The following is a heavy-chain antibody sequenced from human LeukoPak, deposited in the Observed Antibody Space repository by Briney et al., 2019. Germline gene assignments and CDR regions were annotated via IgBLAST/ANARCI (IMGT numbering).Heavy chain of an antibody. Sequence: GGSLRLSCAASGFTFSSYAMSWVRQAPGKGLEWVSAISGSGDSTYYGDSVKGRFTISRDNSKNTLYLQMNSLRAEDTAVYYCAKTRPLDSSSWTHGDYWGQGTLVTVSS. CDR3: AKTRPLDSSSWTHGDY. CDR1: GFTFSSYA. V-gene: IGHV3-23*01. J-gene: IGHJ4*02. D-gene: IGHD6-13*01. CDR2: ISGSGDST.